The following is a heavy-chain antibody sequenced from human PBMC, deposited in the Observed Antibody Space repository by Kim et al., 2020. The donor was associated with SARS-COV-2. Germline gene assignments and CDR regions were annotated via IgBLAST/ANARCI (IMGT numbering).Heavy chain of an antibody. D-gene: IGHD3-3*01. CDR1: GFTFSSYG. CDR2: ISYDGSNK. CDR3: AKGLTYDFWSGYWEYYYYGMDV. J-gene: IGHJ6*02. V-gene: IGHV3-30*18. Sequence: GGSLRLSCAASGFTFSSYGMHWVRQAPGKGLEWVAVISYDGSNKYYADSVKGRFTISRDNSKNTLYLQMNSLRAEDTAVYYCAKGLTYDFWSGYWEYYYYGMDVWGQGTTVTVSS.